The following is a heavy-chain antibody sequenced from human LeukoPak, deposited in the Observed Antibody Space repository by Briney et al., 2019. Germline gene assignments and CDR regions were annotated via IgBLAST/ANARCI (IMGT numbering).Heavy chain of an antibody. CDR3: AKSTSRYSTGSLDY. J-gene: IGHJ4*02. CDR2: LDNEGGST. Sequence: PGGSLRLSCAASGFIFSSFWMHWVRQAPGKGLAWVSRLDNEGGSTSYADSVKGRFTISRDNAKNTLYLQMNSLRAEDTAIYYCAKSTSRYSTGSLDYWGQGVLVTVSS. D-gene: IGHD1-1*01. CDR1: GFIFSSFW. V-gene: IGHV3-74*01.